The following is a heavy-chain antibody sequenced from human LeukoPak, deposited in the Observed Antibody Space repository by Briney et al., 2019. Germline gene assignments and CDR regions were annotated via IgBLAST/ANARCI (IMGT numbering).Heavy chain of an antibody. CDR2: MNPNSGNT. D-gene: IGHD3-3*01. CDR3: ARAEFITIFGVVIINYYYYMDV. J-gene: IGHJ6*03. Sequence: ASVTVSCTASGYTFTSYDINWVRQATGQGLEWMGWMNPNSGNTGYAQKFQGRVTMTRNTSISTAYMELSSLRSEDTAVYYCARAEFITIFGVVIINYYYYMDVWGKGTTVTVSS. V-gene: IGHV1-8*01. CDR1: GYTFTSYD.